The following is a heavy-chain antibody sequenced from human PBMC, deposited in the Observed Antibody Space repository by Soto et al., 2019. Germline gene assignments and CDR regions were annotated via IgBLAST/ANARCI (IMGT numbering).Heavy chain of an antibody. D-gene: IGHD1-26*01. CDR2: ISSSSSTI. Sequence: QSGGSLRLSCAASGFTFSSYAMNWVRQAPGKGLEWVSYISSSSSTIYYADSVKGRFTISRDNAKNSLYLQMNSLRDEDTAVYYCARDLIVGATRAFDIWGQGTMVTVSS. CDR1: GFTFSSYA. J-gene: IGHJ3*02. V-gene: IGHV3-48*02. CDR3: ARDLIVGATRAFDI.